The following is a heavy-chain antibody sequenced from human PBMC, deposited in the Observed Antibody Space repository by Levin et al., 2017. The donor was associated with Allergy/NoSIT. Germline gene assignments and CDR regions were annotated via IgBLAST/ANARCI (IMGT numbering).Heavy chain of an antibody. CDR1: GFTFSSYG. Sequence: GESLKISCAASGFTFSSYGMHWVRQAPGKGLEWVAVISYDGSNKYYADSVKGRFTISRDNSKNTLYLQMNSLRAEDTAVYYCAKSGGFRYWGQGTLVTVSS. CDR2: ISYDGSNK. J-gene: IGHJ4*02. CDR3: AKSGGFRY. V-gene: IGHV3-30*18.